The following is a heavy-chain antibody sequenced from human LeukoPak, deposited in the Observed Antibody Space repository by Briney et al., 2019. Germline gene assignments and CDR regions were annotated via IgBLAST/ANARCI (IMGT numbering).Heavy chain of an antibody. CDR2: MNPNSGNT. V-gene: IGHV1-8*01. Sequence: ASVKVSCKASGYTFTSYDINWVRQATGQGLEWMGWMNPNSGNTGYAQKFQGRVTMTRNTSISTDYMELSSLRSEDTAVYYCARGWTANYYYYMDVWGKGTTVTVSS. CDR3: ARGWTANYYYYMDV. D-gene: IGHD3/OR15-3a*01. CDR1: GYTFTSYD. J-gene: IGHJ6*03.